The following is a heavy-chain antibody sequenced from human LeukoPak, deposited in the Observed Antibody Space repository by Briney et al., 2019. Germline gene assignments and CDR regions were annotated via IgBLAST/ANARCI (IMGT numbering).Heavy chain of an antibody. J-gene: IGHJ4*02. CDR2: INPNSGGT. CDR1: GYTFIGYY. V-gene: IGHV1-2*02. CDR3: ARGEYDSSGYSVHFDY. Sequence: GASVKVSCKASGYTFIGYYVHWVRQAPGQGLEWMGGINPNSGGTKYAQKFQGRVIMTRDTSISTAYMELSGLRSDDTAVYYCARGEYDSSGYSVHFDYWGQGTLVTVSS. D-gene: IGHD3-22*01.